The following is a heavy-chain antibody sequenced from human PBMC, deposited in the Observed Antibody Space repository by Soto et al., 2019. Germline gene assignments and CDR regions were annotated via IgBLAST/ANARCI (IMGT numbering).Heavy chain of an antibody. CDR3: ARRYDFWSGLGPYYYYYMDV. CDR2: IYYSRST. V-gene: IGHV4-59*08. Sequence: SETLSLTCTVSGGSISSYYWSWIRQPPGKGLEWIGYIYYSRSTNYNPSLKSRVTISVDTSKNQFSLKLSSVTAADTAVYYCARRYDFWSGLGPYYYYYMDVWGKGTTVTVSS. J-gene: IGHJ6*03. D-gene: IGHD3-3*01. CDR1: GGSISSYY.